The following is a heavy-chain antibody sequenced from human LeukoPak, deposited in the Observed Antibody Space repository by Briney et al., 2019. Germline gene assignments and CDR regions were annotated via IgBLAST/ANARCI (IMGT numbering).Heavy chain of an antibody. CDR3: AKAQGRVVITTRLDY. J-gene: IGHJ4*02. V-gene: IGHV3-23*01. CDR1: GFTFSSYA. CDR2: ISGSGGST. Sequence: GGSLRLSCAASGFTFSSYAMSWVRQAPGKGLEWVSAISGSGGSTYYADSVKGRFTISRDNSKNTLYLQMNSLRAEDTAVYYCAKAQGRVVITTRLDYWGQETLVTVSS. D-gene: IGHD3-22*01.